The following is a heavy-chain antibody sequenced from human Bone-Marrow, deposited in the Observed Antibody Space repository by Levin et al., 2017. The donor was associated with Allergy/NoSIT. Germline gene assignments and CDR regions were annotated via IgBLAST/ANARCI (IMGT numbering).Heavy chain of an antibody. V-gene: IGHV1-69*06. CDR1: GGTFSSYA. CDR2: IIPIFGTA. CDR3: AREAIVATGFDY. J-gene: IGHJ4*02. Sequence: KISCKASGGTFSSYAISWVRQAPGQGLEWMGGIIPIFGTANYAQKFQGRVTITADKSTSTAYMELSSLRSEDTAVYYCAREAIVATGFDYWGQGTLVTVSS. D-gene: IGHD5-12*01.